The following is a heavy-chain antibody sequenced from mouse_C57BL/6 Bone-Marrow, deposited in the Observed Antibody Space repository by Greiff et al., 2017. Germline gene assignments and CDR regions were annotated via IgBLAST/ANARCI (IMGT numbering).Heavy chain of an antibody. CDR3: ARLEFDGSSGDWYFDV. V-gene: IGHV1-85*01. D-gene: IGHD1-1*01. CDR1: GYTFTSYD. J-gene: IGHJ1*03. CDR2: IYPRDGST. Sequence: VKLVESGPELVKPGASVKLSCKASGYTFTSYDINWVKQRPGQGLEWIGWIYPRDGSTKYMEKFKGKATLTVDTSSSTAYMELHSLTSEDSAVYFCARLEFDGSSGDWYFDVWGTGTTVTVSS.